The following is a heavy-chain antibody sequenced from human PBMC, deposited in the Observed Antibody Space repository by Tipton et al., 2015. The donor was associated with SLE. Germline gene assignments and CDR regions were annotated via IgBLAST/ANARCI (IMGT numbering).Heavy chain of an antibody. Sequence: GLVKPSETLSLTCAVYGGSFSGYYWSWIRQPPGKGLEWIGEINHSGSTNYNPSLKSRVTISVDTSKNQFSLKLSSVTAADTAVYYCARFLWGELGIFDYWGQGTLVTVSS. CDR3: ARFLWGELGIFDY. CDR2: INHSGST. V-gene: IGHV4-34*01. J-gene: IGHJ4*02. CDR1: GGSFSGYY. D-gene: IGHD7-27*01.